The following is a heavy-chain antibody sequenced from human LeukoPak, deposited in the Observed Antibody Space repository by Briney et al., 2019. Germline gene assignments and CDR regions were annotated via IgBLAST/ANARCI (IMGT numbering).Heavy chain of an antibody. CDR1: GGSISSYY. J-gene: IGHJ4*02. CDR2: IYYSGST. Sequence: PSETLSLTCTVSGGSISSYYWSWIRQPPGKGLEWIGYIYYSGSTNYNPSLKSRVTISVDTSKNQFSLKLSSVTAADTAVYYCARLKAARQRIIDYWGQGTLVTVSS. CDR3: ARLKAARQRIIDY. D-gene: IGHD6-6*01. V-gene: IGHV4-59*08.